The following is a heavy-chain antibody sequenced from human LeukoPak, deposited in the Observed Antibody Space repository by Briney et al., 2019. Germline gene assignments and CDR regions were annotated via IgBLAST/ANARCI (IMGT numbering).Heavy chain of an antibody. CDR3: ARGHYGSGSFWFDP. Sequence: SETLSLTCTVSGGSISSGGYYWSWIRQHPGKGLEWIGYIYYSGSTYYNPSLKSRVTISVDTSKNQFSLKLSFVTAADTAVYYCARGHYGSGSFWFDPWGQGTLVTVSS. D-gene: IGHD3-10*01. CDR1: GGSISSGGYY. CDR2: IYYSGST. J-gene: IGHJ5*02. V-gene: IGHV4-31*03.